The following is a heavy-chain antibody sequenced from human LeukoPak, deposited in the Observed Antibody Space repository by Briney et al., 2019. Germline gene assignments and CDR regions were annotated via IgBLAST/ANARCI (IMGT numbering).Heavy chain of an antibody. V-gene: IGHV1-18*01. CDR2: ISAYNGNT. Sequence: ASVKVSCKASGYTFTSYGISWVRQAPGQGLEWMGWISAYNGNTNYAQKLQGRVTMTTDTSTSTAYMELRSLRSDDTAVYYCARPLGYCSGGSCPADYWGQGTLVTVSS. J-gene: IGHJ4*02. D-gene: IGHD2-15*01. CDR1: GYTFTSYG. CDR3: ARPLGYCSGGSCPADY.